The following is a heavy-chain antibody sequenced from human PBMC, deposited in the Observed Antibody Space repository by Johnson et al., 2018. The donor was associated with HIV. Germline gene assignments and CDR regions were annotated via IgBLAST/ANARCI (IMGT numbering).Heavy chain of an antibody. V-gene: IGHV3-30-3*01. CDR3: ARGGYCSGGRCYSIHAFDI. CDR1: GFTFSSYA. J-gene: IGHJ3*02. D-gene: IGHD2-15*01. Sequence: QVQLVESGGGVVQPGRSLRLSCAASGFTFSSYAMHWVRQAPGKGLEWVAVISYDGSNKYYADSVKGRFTISRDNSKNTLYLQMNSLKTEDTAVYYCARGGYCSGGRCYSIHAFDIWGQGTMVTVSS. CDR2: ISYDGSNK.